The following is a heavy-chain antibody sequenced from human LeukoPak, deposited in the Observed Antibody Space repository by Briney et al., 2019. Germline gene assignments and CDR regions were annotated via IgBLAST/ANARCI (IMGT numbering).Heavy chain of an antibody. CDR2: INPSGGST. D-gene: IGHD3-22*01. J-gene: IGHJ4*02. V-gene: IGHV1-46*01. Sequence: ASVKVSCKASGYTFTSYYMHWVRQAPGQGLEWMGIINPSGGSTSYAQKFQGRVTMTRDTSTSTVYMELSSLRPEDTAVCYCARGYYDSSTYWRVYYFDYWGQGTLVTVSS. CDR3: ARGYYDSSTYWRVYYFDY. CDR1: GYTFTSYY.